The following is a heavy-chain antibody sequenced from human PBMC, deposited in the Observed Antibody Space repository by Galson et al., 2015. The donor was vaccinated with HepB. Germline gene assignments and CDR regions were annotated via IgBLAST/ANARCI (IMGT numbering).Heavy chain of an antibody. J-gene: IGHJ3*02. Sequence: SLRLSCAASGFTFSSYSMNWVRQAPGKGLEWVSSISSSSSYIYYADSVKGRFTISRDNAKNSLYLQMNSLRAEDTAVYYCARDRSTVIWGAFDIWGQGTMVTVSS. CDR3: ARDRSTVIWGAFDI. CDR2: ISSSSSYI. V-gene: IGHV3-21*01. D-gene: IGHD3-16*01. CDR1: GFTFSSYS.